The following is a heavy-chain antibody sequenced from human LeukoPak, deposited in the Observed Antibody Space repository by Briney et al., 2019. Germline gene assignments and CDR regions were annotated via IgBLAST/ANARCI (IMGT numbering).Heavy chain of an antibody. CDR2: INPNSGGT. Sequence: GASVKVSCKASGYTFTGYYMHWVRQAPGQGLEWMGWINPNSGGTNYAQKFQDRVTMTRDTSISTAYMELSRLRSDDTAVYYCARDFGDSSGSVDFDYWGQGTLVTVSS. J-gene: IGHJ4*02. V-gene: IGHV1-2*02. D-gene: IGHD3-22*01. CDR1: GYTFTGYY. CDR3: ARDFGDSSGSVDFDY.